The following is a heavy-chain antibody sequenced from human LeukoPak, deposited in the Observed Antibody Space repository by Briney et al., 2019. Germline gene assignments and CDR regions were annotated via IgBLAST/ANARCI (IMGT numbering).Heavy chain of an antibody. CDR1: GGSFSGYY. CDR3: ARADYGDLLS. D-gene: IGHD4-17*01. V-gene: IGHV4-34*01. J-gene: IGHJ4*02. Sequence: SETLSLTCAVYGGSFSGYYWSWIRQPPGKGLEWIGEINHSGSTNYNPSLKSRVTMSVDTSKNQFSLKLSSVTAADTAVYYCARADYGDLLSWGQGTLVTVSS. CDR2: INHSGST.